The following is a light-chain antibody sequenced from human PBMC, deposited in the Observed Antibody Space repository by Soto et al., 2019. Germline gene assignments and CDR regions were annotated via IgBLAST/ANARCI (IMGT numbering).Light chain of an antibody. CDR1: SSNIGAGYD. V-gene: IGLV1-40*01. J-gene: IGLJ1*01. CDR3: QSYDSSLSGSGV. CDR2: GNS. Sequence: QSVLTQPPSVSGAPGQRVTISCTGSSSNIGAGYDVHWYQQLPGTAPKLLIYGNSNRPSGVPDRFSGSKSGTSASLAITGLQAEDEADYYCQSYDSSLSGSGVVGT.